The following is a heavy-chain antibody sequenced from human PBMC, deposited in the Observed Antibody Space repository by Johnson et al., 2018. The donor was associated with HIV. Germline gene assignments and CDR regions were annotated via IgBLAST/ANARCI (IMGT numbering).Heavy chain of an antibody. CDR1: GFTFSSYA. D-gene: IGHD3-22*01. CDR2: ISYDGSNN. CDR3: ARGITMIAVVKGDAFDI. Sequence: QVQLVESGGGVVQPGRSLRLSCAASGFTFSSYAMYWVRQAPGKGLEWVAVISYDGSNNYYADSVKGRFTISRDNSKNTLYLQMNSLRAEDTAVYYCARGITMIAVVKGDAFDIWGQGTMVTVSS. V-gene: IGHV3-30*04. J-gene: IGHJ3*02.